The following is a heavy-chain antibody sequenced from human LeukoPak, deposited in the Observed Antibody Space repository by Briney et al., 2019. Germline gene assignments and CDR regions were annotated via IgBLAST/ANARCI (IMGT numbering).Heavy chain of an antibody. D-gene: IGHD3/OR15-3a*01. CDR2: IGDSGGKS. CDR3: AKGRALWTYDFDS. CDR1: GFTFSRYA. J-gene: IGHJ4*02. V-gene: IGHV3-23*01. Sequence: GGSLRLSCAASGFTFSRYAMTWVRRAPGKGLEWVSTIGDSGGKSYYPDSVKGRFTISRDLSKDTLFLEMHNLRAEDTAVYYCAKGRALWTYDFDSWGQGTLVTVSS.